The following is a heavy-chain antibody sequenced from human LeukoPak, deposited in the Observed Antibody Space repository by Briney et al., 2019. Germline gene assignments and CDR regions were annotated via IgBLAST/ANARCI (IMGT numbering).Heavy chain of an antibody. CDR1: GYTFTSYG. V-gene: IGHV1-18*04. J-gene: IGHJ4*02. CDR3: ARVDGSGSYYPYYFDY. D-gene: IGHD3-10*01. CDR2: ISAYNGNT. Sequence: ASVKVSCKASGYTFTSYGISWVRQAPGQGLEWMGWISAYNGNTNYAQKLLGRVTMTTNTSTSTAYMELRSLRSDDTAVYYCARVDGSGSYYPYYFDYWGQGTLVTVSS.